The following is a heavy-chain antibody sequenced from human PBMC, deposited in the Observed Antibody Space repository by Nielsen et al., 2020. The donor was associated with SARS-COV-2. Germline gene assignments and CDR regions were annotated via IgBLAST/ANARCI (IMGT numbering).Heavy chain of an antibody. CDR3: ARDMQVGATTDVDY. J-gene: IGHJ4*02. D-gene: IGHD1-26*01. Sequence: GESLKISCAASGFTFSSYWMNWVRQAPGKGLEWVANIKQDGSEKYYGDSVKGRFTISRDNSKNTLYLQMNSLRAEDTAVYYCARDMQVGATTDVDYWGQGTLVTVSS. CDR2: IKQDGSEK. CDR1: GFTFSSYW. V-gene: IGHV3-7*01.